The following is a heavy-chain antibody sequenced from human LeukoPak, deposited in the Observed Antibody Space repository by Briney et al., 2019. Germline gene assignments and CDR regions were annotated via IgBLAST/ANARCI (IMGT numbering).Heavy chain of an antibody. Sequence: PGGSLRLSCAASGFTFGDYAMHWVRQAPGKGLQLVSGISWSGGGIGYADSVKGRFTISRDNAKNSLYLQMNSLRPEDTAFYYCAKGQYSGYASQPDYWGQGALVTVSS. J-gene: IGHJ4*02. CDR1: GFTFGDYA. CDR2: ISWSGGGI. D-gene: IGHD5-12*01. CDR3: AKGQYSGYASQPDY. V-gene: IGHV3-9*01.